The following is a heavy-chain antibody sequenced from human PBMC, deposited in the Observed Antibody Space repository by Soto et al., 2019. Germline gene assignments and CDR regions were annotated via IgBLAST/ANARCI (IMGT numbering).Heavy chain of an antibody. V-gene: IGHV1-69*01. CDR3: ARDRDYYDSSGYYLWYFDL. J-gene: IGHJ2*01. Sequence: QVQLVQSGAEVKKPGSSVKVSCKASGGTFSSYAISWVRQAPGQGLEWMGGIIPIFGTANYAQKFQGRVTITADESTSTAYMELSSLRTEDMAVYYCARDRDYYDSSGYYLWYFDLWGRGTLVTVSS. CDR2: IIPIFGTA. CDR1: GGTFSSYA. D-gene: IGHD3-22*01.